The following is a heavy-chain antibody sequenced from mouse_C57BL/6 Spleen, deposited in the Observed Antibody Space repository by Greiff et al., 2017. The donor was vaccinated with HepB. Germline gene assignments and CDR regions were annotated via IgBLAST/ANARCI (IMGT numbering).Heavy chain of an antibody. CDR3: ARSTMGKGWCAY. CDR1: GYTFTSYW. D-gene: IGHD2-1*01. CDR2: IDPSDSYT. J-gene: IGHJ3*01. V-gene: IGHV1-69*01. Sequence: VQLQQPGAELVMPGASVKLSCKASGYTFTSYWMHWVKQRPGQGLEWIGEIDPSDSYTNYNQKFKGKSTLTVDKSSSTAYMQRSSLTSEDSAVYYCARSTMGKGWCAYWGQGTLVTVSA.